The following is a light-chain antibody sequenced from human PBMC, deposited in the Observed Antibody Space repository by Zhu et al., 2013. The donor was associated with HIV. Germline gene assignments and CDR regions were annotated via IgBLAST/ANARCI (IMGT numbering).Light chain of an antibody. CDR3: QQYNDRPAT. J-gene: IGKJ4*01. V-gene: IGKV3-15*01. Sequence: EIVMTQSPATLSVSPGERATLSCRASQSVSSNLAWYQQKPGQALRLLIYGASTRATGIPARFSGSGSGTEFTLTISSLQSEDSAVYYCQQYNDRPATFGGGTKVEIK. CDR1: QSVSSN. CDR2: GAS.